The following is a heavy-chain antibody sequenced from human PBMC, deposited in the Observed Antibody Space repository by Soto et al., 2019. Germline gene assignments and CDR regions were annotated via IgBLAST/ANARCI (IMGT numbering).Heavy chain of an antibody. J-gene: IGHJ6*02. D-gene: IGHD4-4*01. CDR3: ARHDGSNYEGLYYYYYGMDV. Sequence: SETLSLTCTVSGGSISSSSYYWGWIRQPPGKGLEWIGSIYYSGSTYYNPSLKSRVTISVDTSKNQFSLKLSSVTAADTAVYYCARHDGSNYEGLYYYYYGMDVWGQGTTVTVSS. V-gene: IGHV4-39*01. CDR1: GGSISSSSYY. CDR2: IYYSGST.